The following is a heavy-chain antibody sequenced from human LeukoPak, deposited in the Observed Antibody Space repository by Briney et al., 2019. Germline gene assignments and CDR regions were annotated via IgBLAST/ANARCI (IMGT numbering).Heavy chain of an antibody. CDR1: GGTFSSYA. Sequence: SVKVSCKASGGTFSSYAISWVRQAPGQGLEWMGGIIPIFGTANYAQKFQGRVTITADESTSTAYMELSSLRSEDTAVYYCASPEGYCSGGSCYNWFDPWGQGTLVTVSS. J-gene: IGHJ5*02. D-gene: IGHD2-15*01. CDR3: ASPEGYCSGGSCYNWFDP. V-gene: IGHV1-69*13. CDR2: IIPIFGTA.